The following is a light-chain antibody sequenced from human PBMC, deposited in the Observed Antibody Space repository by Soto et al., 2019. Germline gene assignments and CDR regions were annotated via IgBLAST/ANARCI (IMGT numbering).Light chain of an antibody. Sequence: AIQLTQSPSSLSASVGDRVTITCRASQDIRGALAWYQQKPGKAPKILIYDVSSLQSGVPSRFSGSSSVTDFTLTISGLQPEDFATYYCQQFNSYPFIFGQGTRLDIK. V-gene: IGKV1-13*02. CDR1: QDIRGA. CDR2: DVS. CDR3: QQFNSYPFI. J-gene: IGKJ5*01.